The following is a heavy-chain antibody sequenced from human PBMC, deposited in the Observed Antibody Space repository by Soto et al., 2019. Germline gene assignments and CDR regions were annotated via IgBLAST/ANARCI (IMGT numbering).Heavy chain of an antibody. D-gene: IGHD6-13*01. V-gene: IGHV1-3*01. CDR3: ARDEAAAGTGWFDP. Sequence: ASVKVSCKASGYTFTGYALQWVRQAPGQRLEWLGWINAGDGNTKYSQNFQGRVTITRDPSASTAYMELSSLRSEDTAVYYCARDEAAAGTGWFDPWGQGTLATVSS. J-gene: IGHJ5*02. CDR2: INAGDGNT. CDR1: GYTFTGYA.